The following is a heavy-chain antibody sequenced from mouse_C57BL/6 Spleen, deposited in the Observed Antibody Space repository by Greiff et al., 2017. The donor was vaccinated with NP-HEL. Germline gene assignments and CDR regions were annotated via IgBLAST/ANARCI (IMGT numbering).Heavy chain of an antibody. CDR2: IHPNSGST. V-gene: IGHV1-64*01. Sequence: VQLQQQPGAELVKPGASVKLSCKASGYTFTSYWMHWVKQRPGQGLEWIGMIHPNSGSTNYNEKFKSKATLTVDQSSSTAYMQLNSLTSEDSAVYYCARSGIDYLVYFDYWGQGTTLTVSS. J-gene: IGHJ2*01. CDR3: ARSGIDYLVYFDY. CDR1: GYTFTSYW. D-gene: IGHD2-4*01.